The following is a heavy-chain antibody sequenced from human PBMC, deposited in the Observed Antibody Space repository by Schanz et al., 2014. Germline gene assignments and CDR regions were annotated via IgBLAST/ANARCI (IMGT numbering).Heavy chain of an antibody. CDR2: ISSSGFST. D-gene: IGHD2-21*01. CDR3: ARVVRLAYCGGDCYSGGYFDL. J-gene: IGHJ2*01. Sequence: EVQLVESGGGLVKPGGSLRLSCAASGFTLSFYTMNWVRRAPGKGLEWVSSISSSGFSTNYADSVKGRFTISRDNAENSLYLQMNSLRAEDTAVYYCARVVRLAYCGGDCYSGGYFDLWGRGTLVTVSS. CDR1: GFTLSFYT. V-gene: IGHV3-21*01.